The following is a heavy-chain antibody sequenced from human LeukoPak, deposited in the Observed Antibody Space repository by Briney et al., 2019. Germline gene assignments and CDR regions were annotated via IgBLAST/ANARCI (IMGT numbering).Heavy chain of an antibody. J-gene: IGHJ6*03. CDR3: ARRGDTMVRGVIPLYYYYMDV. V-gene: IGHV4-59*01. CDR2: IYYSGST. Sequence: SETLSLTCTVSGGSISSYYWSWIRQPPGKGLEWIGYIYYSGSTNYNPSLKSRVTISVDTSKNQFSLKLSSVTAADTAVYYCARRGDTMVRGVIPLYYYYMDVWGKGTTVTVSS. CDR1: GGSISSYY. D-gene: IGHD3-10*01.